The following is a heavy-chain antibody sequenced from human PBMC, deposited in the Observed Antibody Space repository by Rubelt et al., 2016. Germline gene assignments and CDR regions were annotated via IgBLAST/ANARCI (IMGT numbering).Heavy chain of an antibody. V-gene: IGHV4-39*07. CDR3: AGGSPAVDY. CDR2: ISYSGNT. J-gene: IGHJ4*02. CDR1: GGYINSHY. D-gene: IGHD2-2*01. Sequence: QLQLQESGPGLVKPSETLSLTCTVSGGYINSHYWGWIRQPPGKGLEWIGSISYSGNTYYNPSLLSRVTFSIDTSESQFSRKLGSVTSADTAVYCCAGGSPAVDYCGQGTLVTVTS.